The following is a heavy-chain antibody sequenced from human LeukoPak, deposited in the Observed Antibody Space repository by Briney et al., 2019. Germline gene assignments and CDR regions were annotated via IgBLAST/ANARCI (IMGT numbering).Heavy chain of an antibody. CDR2: IYYSGST. V-gene: IGHV4-59*08. CDR3: ARHDDSSGYWYYFDY. CDR1: GGSFTGYY. J-gene: IGHJ4*02. D-gene: IGHD3-22*01. Sequence: SETLSLTCAVYGGSFTGYYWSWIRQPPGKGLEWIGYIYYSGSTNYNPSLKSRVTISVDTSKNQFSLKLSSVTAADTAVYYCARHDDSSGYWYYFDYWGQGILVTVSS.